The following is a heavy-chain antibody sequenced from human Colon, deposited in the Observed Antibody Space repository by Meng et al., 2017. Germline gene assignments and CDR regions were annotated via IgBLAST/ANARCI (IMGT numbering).Heavy chain of an antibody. Sequence: VQLLESGPGLVKPSDTLSLTCMISGADIDTYFYDWIRQPPGKGLEWIGHVDYSGSAKFNPSLKNRGSMSVDRSKNQVSLKLTSMTAADTAVYYCARCGIGINTSCSYWGRGTLVTVSS. D-gene: IGHD2-2*01. CDR1: GADIDTYF. J-gene: IGHJ4*02. CDR3: ARCGIGINTSCSY. CDR2: VDYSGSA. V-gene: IGHV4-59*08.